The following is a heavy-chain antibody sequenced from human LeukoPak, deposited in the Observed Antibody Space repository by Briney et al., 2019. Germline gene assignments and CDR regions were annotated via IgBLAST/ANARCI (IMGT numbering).Heavy chain of an antibody. CDR1: GYTFTSYG. Sequence: GASVTVSCKASGYTFTSYGISWVRQAPGQGLEWMGWINPNSGGTNYAQKFQGRVTMTRDTSISTAYMELSRLRSDDTAVYYCANLGAYYDILTGYHNDAFDIWGQGTMVTVSS. D-gene: IGHD3-9*01. CDR2: INPNSGGT. J-gene: IGHJ3*02. V-gene: IGHV1-2*02. CDR3: ANLGAYYDILTGYHNDAFDI.